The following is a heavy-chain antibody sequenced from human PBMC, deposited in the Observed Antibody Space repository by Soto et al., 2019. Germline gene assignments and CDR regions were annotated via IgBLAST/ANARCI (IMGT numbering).Heavy chain of an antibody. J-gene: IGHJ6*02. CDR1: GYTFTSYG. Sequence: QVQLVQSGAEVKKPGASVKVSCKASGYTFTSYGISWVRQAPGQGLEWMGWISAYNGNTNYAQKLQGRVTMTTDTSTSTACMELRSLRSDDTAVYYCARDDWNYDGYYYYGMDVWGQGTTVTVSS. V-gene: IGHV1-18*01. CDR2: ISAYNGNT. CDR3: ARDDWNYDGYYYYGMDV. D-gene: IGHD1-7*01.